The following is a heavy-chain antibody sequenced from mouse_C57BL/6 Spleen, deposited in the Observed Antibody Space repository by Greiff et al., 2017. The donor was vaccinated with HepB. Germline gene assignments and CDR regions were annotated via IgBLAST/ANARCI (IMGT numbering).Heavy chain of an antibody. V-gene: IGHV1-15*01. CDR2: IDPETGGT. D-gene: IGHD2-4*01. CDR3: TSDYDYDDVLMDY. CDR1: GYTFTDYE. Sequence: VQLQQSGAELVRPGASVTLSCKASGYTFTDYEMHWVKQTPVHGLEWIGAIDPETGGTAYNQKFKGKAILTADKSSSTAYMELRSLTSEDSAVYYCTSDYDYDDVLMDYWGQGTSVTVSS. J-gene: IGHJ4*01.